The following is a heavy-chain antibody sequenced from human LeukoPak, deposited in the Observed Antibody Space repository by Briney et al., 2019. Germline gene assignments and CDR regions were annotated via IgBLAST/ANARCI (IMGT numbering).Heavy chain of an antibody. Sequence: GGFLRLSCSASGFTFSTYRMHCVRQAPGRGLEYVSSISSDGDSTYYADSVKGRFTISRDNSKNTLYLQTSSLRAEDTAVYYCVKRTTDYYYYDYWGRGTLVTVSS. CDR2: ISSDGDST. CDR1: GFTFSTYR. V-gene: IGHV3-64D*06. J-gene: IGHJ4*02. CDR3: VKRTTDYYYYDY. D-gene: IGHD3-9*01.